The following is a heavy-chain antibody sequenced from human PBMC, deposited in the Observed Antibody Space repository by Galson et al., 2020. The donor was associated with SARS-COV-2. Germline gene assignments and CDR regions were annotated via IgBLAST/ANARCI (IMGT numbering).Heavy chain of an antibody. D-gene: IGHD6-13*01. CDR2: IISGGIIT. Sequence: GGSLRLSCAASEFSFSNYAMTWVRQAPGKGLEWVSAIISGGIITYYADSVKGRFTISRDNSKNTLDLQMNSLRVEDTGIYYCAKAMASSWYFFDYWGQGALVTVSS. CDR3: AKAMASSWYFFDY. V-gene: IGHV3-23*01. J-gene: IGHJ4*02. CDR1: EFSFSNYA.